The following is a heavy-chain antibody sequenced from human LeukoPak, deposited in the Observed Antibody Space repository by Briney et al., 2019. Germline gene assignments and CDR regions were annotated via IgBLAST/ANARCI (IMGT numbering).Heavy chain of an antibody. CDR1: GFTVSSNY. Sequence: GGSLRLSCAASGFTVSSNYMSWVRQAPGKGLEWVSVIYSGGSTYYADSVKGRFTISRDNSKNTLYLQMNSLRAEDTAVYYCARGRRDDYDILIGYYANYYYYYMGVWGKGTTVTVSS. CDR2: IYSGGST. J-gene: IGHJ6*03. V-gene: IGHV3-53*01. D-gene: IGHD3-9*01. CDR3: ARGRRDDYDILIGYYANYYYYYMGV.